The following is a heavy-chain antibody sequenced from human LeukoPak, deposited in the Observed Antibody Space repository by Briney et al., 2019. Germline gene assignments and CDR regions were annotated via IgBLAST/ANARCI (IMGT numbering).Heavy chain of an antibody. J-gene: IGHJ4*02. V-gene: IGHV3-30*02. CDR2: IRYDGSNK. CDR1: GFTFSSYG. CDR3: ASNGYSGYDSTQILGLFDY. Sequence: GGSLRLSCAASGFTFSSYGMHWVRQAPGKGLEWVAFIRYDGSNKYYADSVKGRFTISRDNSKNTLYLQMNSLRAEDTAVYYCASNGYSGYDSTQILGLFDYWGQGTLVTVSS. D-gene: IGHD5-12*01.